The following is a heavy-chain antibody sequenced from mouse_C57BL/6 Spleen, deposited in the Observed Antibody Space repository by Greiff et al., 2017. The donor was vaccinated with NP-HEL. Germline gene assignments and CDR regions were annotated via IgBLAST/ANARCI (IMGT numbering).Heavy chain of an antibody. D-gene: IGHD3-2*02. J-gene: IGHJ3*01. Sequence: QVQLQQSGPELVKPGASVKISCKASGYAFSSSWMNWVKQRPGKGLEWIGRIYPGDGDTNYNGKFKGKATLTADKSSSTAYMQLSSLTSEDSAVYFCARVSSGYWFAYWGQGTLVTVSA. CDR2: IYPGDGDT. CDR1: GYAFSSSW. CDR3: ARVSSGYWFAY. V-gene: IGHV1-82*01.